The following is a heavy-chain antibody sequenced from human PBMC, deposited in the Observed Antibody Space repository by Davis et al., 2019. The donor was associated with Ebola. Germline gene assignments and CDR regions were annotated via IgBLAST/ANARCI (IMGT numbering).Heavy chain of an antibody. CDR2: ISGSGGST. D-gene: IGHD4-23*01. V-gene: IGHV3-23*01. CDR1: GFTFSSYA. J-gene: IGHJ4*02. Sequence: GESLKISCAASGFTFSSYAMSWVRQAPGKGLEWVSAISGSGGSTYYADSVKGRFTISRDNSKNTLYLQMNSLRAEDTAVYYCAGSTVVTPSYWGQGTLVTVSS. CDR3: AGSTVVTPSY.